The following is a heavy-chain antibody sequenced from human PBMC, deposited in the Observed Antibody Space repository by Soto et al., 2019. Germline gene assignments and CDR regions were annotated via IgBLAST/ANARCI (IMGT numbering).Heavy chain of an antibody. D-gene: IGHD3-16*01. V-gene: IGHV3-7*03. CDR1: GFTFRTYW. J-gene: IGHJ4*02. CDR2: INPDGSVG. Sequence: EVQLLGSGGGVVHPGGSLRLSCIGSGFTFRTYWMNWVRQAPGMGLEWVANINPDGSVGTYVDSVKGRFTTSRDNAQNSLYLQMNSLRADDTAVYFCAGRGGHDYNYWGQGIPVTVSS. CDR3: AGRGGHDYNY.